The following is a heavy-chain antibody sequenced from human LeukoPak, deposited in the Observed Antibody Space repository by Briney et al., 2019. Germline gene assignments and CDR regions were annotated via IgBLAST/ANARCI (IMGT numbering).Heavy chain of an antibody. CDR3: ARARGITAAGLDKNWFDP. CDR2: ISIVDTTI. V-gene: IGHV3-48*03. J-gene: IGHJ5*02. CDR1: GFTFSNFE. Sequence: GGSLRLSCAASGFTFSNFEMNWVRQAPGTGLEWVSYISIVDTTIYYADSVKGRFTISRDNAERSLYLQMNSLRAEDTALYYCARARGITAAGLDKNWFDPWGQGTLVTVSS. D-gene: IGHD6-13*01.